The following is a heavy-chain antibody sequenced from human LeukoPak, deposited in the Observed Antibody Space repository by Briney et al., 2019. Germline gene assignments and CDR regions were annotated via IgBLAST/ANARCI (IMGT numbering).Heavy chain of an antibody. D-gene: IGHD3-22*01. CDR1: GGSFSGYY. CDR2: INHSGST. J-gene: IGHJ5*02. Sequence: SETLSLTCAVYGGSFSGYYWSWIRQPPGKGLEWIGEINHSGSTNYNPSLKSRVTISVDTSKNQFSLKLSSVTAADTAVYYCARGREVITPNWFDPWGQGTLVTVSS. CDR3: ARGREVITPNWFDP. V-gene: IGHV4-34*01.